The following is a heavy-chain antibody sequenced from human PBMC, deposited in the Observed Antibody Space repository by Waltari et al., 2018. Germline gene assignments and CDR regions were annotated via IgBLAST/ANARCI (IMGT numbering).Heavy chain of an antibody. CDR1: GYSISNGYY. Sequence: QVQLQESGPGLVKPSETLSLTCSVSGYSISNGYYWAWIRQPPGKGREWIGSIYHSGITFDNLSLKSRVTISVDTSKNQFSLKLSSVTAADRAVYFCARLGGTYFPFDYWGQGALVTVSS. D-gene: IGHD1-26*01. V-gene: IGHV4-38-2*02. CDR2: IYHSGIT. CDR3: ARLGGTYFPFDY. J-gene: IGHJ4*02.